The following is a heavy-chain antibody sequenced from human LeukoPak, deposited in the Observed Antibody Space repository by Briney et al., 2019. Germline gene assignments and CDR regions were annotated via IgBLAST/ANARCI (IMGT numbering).Heavy chain of an antibody. CDR3: AREVMITFGGVIVAYFDY. CDR1: GFTFSSYS. J-gene: IGHJ4*02. V-gene: IGHV3-21*01. CDR2: ISSSSSYI. Sequence: GGSLSLSCAASGFTFSSYSMNWVRQAPGKGLEWVSSISSSSSYIYYADSVKGRFTISRDNAKSSLYLQMNSLRAEDTAVYYCAREVMITFGGVIVAYFDYWGQGTLVTVSS. D-gene: IGHD3-16*02.